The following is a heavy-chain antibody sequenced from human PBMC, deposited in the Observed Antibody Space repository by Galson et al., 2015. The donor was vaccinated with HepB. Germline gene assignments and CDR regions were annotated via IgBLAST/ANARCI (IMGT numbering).Heavy chain of an antibody. D-gene: IGHD6-6*01. CDR2: ISDSGGST. CDR1: GFIFSGYD. Sequence: SLRLSCAASGFIFSGYDMSWVRQAPGKGLEWVSTISDSGGSTYYADSVKGRFTISRDNSKNTLDLQMNSLRDEDTAVYYCANLKGEYSSSSGIDYWGQGTLGTASS. CDR3: ANLKGEYSSSSGIDY. J-gene: IGHJ4*02. V-gene: IGHV3-23*01.